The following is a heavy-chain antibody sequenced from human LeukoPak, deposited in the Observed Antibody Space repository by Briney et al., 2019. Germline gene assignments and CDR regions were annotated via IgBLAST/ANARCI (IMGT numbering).Heavy chain of an antibody. V-gene: IGHV1-18*01. J-gene: IGHJ5*02. Sequence: ASVKVSCKASGYTFTNYGISWVRQAPGQGLEWMGWISAYNGNTNYAQKLQGRVTMTTDTSTSTAYMELRSLRSDDTAVYYCARANCSSTSCVYNWFDPWGQGTLVTVSS. CDR3: ARANCSSTSCVYNWFDP. D-gene: IGHD2-2*01. CDR1: GYTFTNYG. CDR2: ISAYNGNT.